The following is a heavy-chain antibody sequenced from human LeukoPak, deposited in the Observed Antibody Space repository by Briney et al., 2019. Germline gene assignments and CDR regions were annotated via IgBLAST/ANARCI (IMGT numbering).Heavy chain of an antibody. D-gene: IGHD2-2*01. Sequence: GASAKVSCKASGYTFTSYGISWVRQAPGQGLELMGWISAYNGNTNYAQTLQGRVTMTTDTSTSTAYMELRSLRSDDTAVYYCARYIVVVPAAFDYWGQGTLVTVSS. J-gene: IGHJ4*02. CDR2: ISAYNGNT. CDR1: GYTFTSYG. V-gene: IGHV1-18*01. CDR3: ARYIVVVPAAFDY.